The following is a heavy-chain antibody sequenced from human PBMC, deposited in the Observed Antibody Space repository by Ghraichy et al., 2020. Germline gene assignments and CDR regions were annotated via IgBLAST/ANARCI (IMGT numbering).Heavy chain of an antibody. CDR3: ARCRGMYYDFWSGYYTYDY. D-gene: IGHD3-3*01. Sequence: ASVKVSCKASGYTFTSYGISWVRQAPGQGLEWMGWISAYNGNTKYAQKLQGRVTMTTDTSTSTAYMELRSLRSDDTAVYYCARCRGMYYDFWSGYYTYDYWGQGTLVTVSS. CDR1: GYTFTSYG. CDR2: ISAYNGNT. V-gene: IGHV1-18*01. J-gene: IGHJ4*02.